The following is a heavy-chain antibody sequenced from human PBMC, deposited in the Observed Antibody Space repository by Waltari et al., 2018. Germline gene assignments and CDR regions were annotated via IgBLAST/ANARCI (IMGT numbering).Heavy chain of an antibody. V-gene: IGHV3-23*01. J-gene: IGHJ5*02. Sequence: EVQLLESGGGLLPPGGSLRLSCAASGFTFSSHAMSWVPHAPGKGLEWVSAISGSGGSTYYADSVKGRFTISRDNSKNTLYLQMNSLRAEDTAVYYCAKDTRSGSYLNWFDPWGQGTLVTVSS. CDR1: GFTFSSHA. D-gene: IGHD3-10*01. CDR3: AKDTRSGSYLNWFDP. CDR2: ISGSGGST.